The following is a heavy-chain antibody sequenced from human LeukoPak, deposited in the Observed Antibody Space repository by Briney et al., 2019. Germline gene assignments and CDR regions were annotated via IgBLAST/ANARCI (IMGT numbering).Heavy chain of an antibody. CDR2: ISSTSSYT. Sequence: GGSLRLSCAASGFTFSSYSMNWVRQAPGKGLEWVSSISSTSSYTFFAASVKGRFTTSRDNAKNSLYLQMNSLRAEDTAVYYCARVGSIAAAGTPNYWGQGTLVTVSS. J-gene: IGHJ4*02. CDR1: GFTFSSYS. V-gene: IGHV3-21*01. D-gene: IGHD6-13*01. CDR3: ARVGSIAAAGTPNY.